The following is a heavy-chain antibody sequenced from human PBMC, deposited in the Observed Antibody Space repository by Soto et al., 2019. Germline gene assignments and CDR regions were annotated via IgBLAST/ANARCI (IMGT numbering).Heavy chain of an antibody. V-gene: IGHV6-1*01. CDR3: ARQRSGMDV. CDR2: TYYKAKWYN. Sequence: SQTLSLTFAISGDSVSSNSSVWNWIRQSPSRGLEWLGRTYYKAKWYNDYGVSLKSRITINPDTSKNQVSLQLNSVTPEDTAVYYCARQRSGMDVWGQGTTVTVSS. J-gene: IGHJ6*02. CDR1: GDSVSSNSSV.